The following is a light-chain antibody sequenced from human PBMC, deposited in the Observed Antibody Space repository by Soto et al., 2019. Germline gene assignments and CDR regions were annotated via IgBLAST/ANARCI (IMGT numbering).Light chain of an antibody. CDR3: QHYDSVPCT. Sequence: DIQLTQSPSSVSASVGDRVTITCQASQDIKNYLIWYQQKPGKAPNLLIYDASNLGTGVSSRFSGSGSGTDFSFTITNLQPEDIATYFCQHYDSVPCTFGQGTRLEIK. V-gene: IGKV1-33*01. J-gene: IGKJ2*02. CDR2: DAS. CDR1: QDIKNY.